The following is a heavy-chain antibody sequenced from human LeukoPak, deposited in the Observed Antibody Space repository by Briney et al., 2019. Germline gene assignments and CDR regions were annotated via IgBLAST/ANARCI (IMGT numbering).Heavy chain of an antibody. CDR1: GFTFSSYG. Sequence: GRSLRLSCAASGFTFSSYGMHWVRQAPGKGLEWVAVISYDGSNKYYADSVKGRFTISRDNSKNTLYLQMNSLRAEDTAVYYCARDKAKLLWFGESNQGIIDYWGQGTLVTVSS. J-gene: IGHJ4*02. CDR2: ISYDGSNK. D-gene: IGHD3-10*01. CDR3: ARDKAKLLWFGESNQGIIDY. V-gene: IGHV3-30*03.